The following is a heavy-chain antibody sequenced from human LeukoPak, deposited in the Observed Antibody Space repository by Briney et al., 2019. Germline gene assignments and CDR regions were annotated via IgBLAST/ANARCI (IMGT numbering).Heavy chain of an antibody. J-gene: IGHJ6*02. CDR1: GGSIKNYY. CDR3: ARQSDPYYHYGLDL. Sequence: PSETLSLTCALSGGSIKNYYWSWIRQPLGKGLEWIGYVYYTGTTSYNPSLKSRVTISVETSKNQFSLTLNSVTAADTAVYHCARQSDPYYHYGLDLWGQGTTVIVS. V-gene: IGHV4-59*01. CDR2: VYYTGTT.